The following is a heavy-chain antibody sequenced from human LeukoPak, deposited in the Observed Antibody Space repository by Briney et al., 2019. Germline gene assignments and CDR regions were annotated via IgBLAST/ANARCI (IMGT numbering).Heavy chain of an antibody. D-gene: IGHD4-17*01. CDR3: ARRTGP. CDR2: IYTSGST. Sequence: SETLSLTCTVSGGSISSGSYYWSWIRQPAGKGLEWIGRIYTSGSTNYNPSLKSRVTISVDTSKNQFSLKLGSVTAADTAVYYCARRTGPWGQGTLVTVSS. CDR1: GGSISSGSYY. V-gene: IGHV4-61*02. J-gene: IGHJ5*02.